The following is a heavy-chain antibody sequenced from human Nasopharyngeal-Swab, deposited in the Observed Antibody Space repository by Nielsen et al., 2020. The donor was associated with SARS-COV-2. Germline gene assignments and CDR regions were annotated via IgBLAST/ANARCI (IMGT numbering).Heavy chain of an antibody. CDR3: ARVSPPPYYYGSGSNWFDP. V-gene: IGHV1-18*01. CDR1: GYTFTSYG. Sequence: ASVKVSCKASGYTFTSYGITWVRQAPGQGLEWMAWISAYNGKTNYAQNLQGRVTMTTDTSTSTAYMELRSLRSDDTAVYYCARVSPPPYYYGSGSNWFDPWGQGTLVTVSS. CDR2: ISAYNGKT. D-gene: IGHD3-10*01. J-gene: IGHJ5*02.